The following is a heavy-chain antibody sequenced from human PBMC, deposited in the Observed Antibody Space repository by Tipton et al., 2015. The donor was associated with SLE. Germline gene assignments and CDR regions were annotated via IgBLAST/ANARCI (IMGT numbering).Heavy chain of an antibody. J-gene: IGHJ6*03. V-gene: IGHV4-39*07. CDR3: ARCRSTSLPMDV. D-gene: IGHD2-2*01. Sequence: TLSLTCTVSGGSISSSSYYWGWIRQPPGKGLEWIGSIYYSGSTYYNPSLKSRVTISVDTSKNQFSLKLSSVTAADTAVYYCARCRSTSLPMDVWGKGTTVTVSS. CDR1: GGSISSSSYY. CDR2: IYYSGST.